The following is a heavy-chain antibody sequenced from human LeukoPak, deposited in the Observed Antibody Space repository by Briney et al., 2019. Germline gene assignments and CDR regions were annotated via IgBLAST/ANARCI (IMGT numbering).Heavy chain of an antibody. CDR3: AKWNSITSYWNYFGMDV. V-gene: IGHV3-23*01. Sequence: PGGSLRLSCAASGFIFDNYAMSWARQAPGKGLEWVSGISGSGGSTYYADSVKGRFTISRDSSKKTLFSQMNSLRAEDTAVYYCAKWNSITSYWNYFGMDVWGQGTTVTVSS. CDR2: ISGSGGST. J-gene: IGHJ6*02. CDR1: GFIFDNYA. D-gene: IGHD1-1*01.